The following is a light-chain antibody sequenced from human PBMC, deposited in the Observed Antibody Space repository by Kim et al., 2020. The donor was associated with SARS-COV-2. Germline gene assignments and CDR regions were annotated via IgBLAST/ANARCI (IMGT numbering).Light chain of an antibody. CDR2: GAS. J-gene: IGKJ2*01. Sequence: ASPGERATRSCRASQSVTSNLAWYQQKPGQAPRLLIYGASIRATGIPDRFSGSGSGTEFTLTLSSLQSEDFALYYCQQYNRWPPYIFGQGTKLEI. CDR1: QSVTSN. V-gene: IGKV3-15*01. CDR3: QQYNRWPPYI.